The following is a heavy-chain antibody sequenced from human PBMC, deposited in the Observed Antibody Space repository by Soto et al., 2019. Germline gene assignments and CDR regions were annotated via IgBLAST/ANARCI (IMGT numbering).Heavy chain of an antibody. Sequence: QVQLQESGPGLVKPSQTLSLTCTVSGGSISSGGYYWSWIRQHPGKGLEWIGYIYHSGTTYYNPSLKSRVIISVDTSKSQFSLKLASVTAADTAVYYCASVRRNQLLRWFDPWGQGTLVTVSS. V-gene: IGHV4-31*03. CDR2: IYHSGTT. J-gene: IGHJ5*02. CDR3: ASVRRNQLLRWFDP. CDR1: GGSISSGGYY. D-gene: IGHD2-2*01.